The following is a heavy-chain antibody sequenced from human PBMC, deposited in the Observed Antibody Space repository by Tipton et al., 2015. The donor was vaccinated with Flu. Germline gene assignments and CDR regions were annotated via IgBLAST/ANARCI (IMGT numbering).Heavy chain of an antibody. CDR1: GDSIRSSNYY. D-gene: IGHD4-11*01. CDR2: TFHSGNP. V-gene: IGHV4-39*07. J-gene: IGHJ5*02. CDR3: ARRDYSNYVSEPKNWFDP. Sequence: TLSLTCGVSGDSIRSSNYYWGWIRQPPGKGLEWIGNTFHSGNPYRNPSLKSRVTISIDTSRNQFSLKLNSVTAGDTAVYYCARRDYSNYVSEPKNWFDPWGQGALVTVSS.